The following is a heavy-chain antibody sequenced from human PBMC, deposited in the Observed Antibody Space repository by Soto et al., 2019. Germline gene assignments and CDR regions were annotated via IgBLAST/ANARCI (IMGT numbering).Heavy chain of an antibody. J-gene: IGHJ5*02. D-gene: IGHD2-8*02. CDR2: IFHDGNT. V-gene: IGHV4-4*02. Sequence: SETLSLPCAVSGASIGSGGWWSWVRQPPGKGLEWIAEIFHDGNTNYSPSLKSRVTISVDKSQNQFSLNVYSVTAADTAVYYCARHEGWTGPDQWGQGTLVTVS. CDR3: ARHEGWTGPDQ. CDR1: GASIGSGGW.